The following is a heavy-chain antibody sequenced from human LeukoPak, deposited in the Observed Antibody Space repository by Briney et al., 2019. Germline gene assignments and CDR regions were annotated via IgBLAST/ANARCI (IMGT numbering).Heavy chain of an antibody. CDR2: IYSGGST. J-gene: IGHJ4*02. CDR1: GFTVSSNY. V-gene: IGHV3-53*01. Sequence: AGGSLRLSCAASGFTVSSNYMCWVRQAPGKGLEWVSVIYSGGSTYYADSVKGRFTISRDNSKNTLYLQMNSLRAEDTAVYYCARDRGGGYFDYWGQGTLVTVSS. CDR3: ARDRGGGYFDY. D-gene: IGHD3-16*01.